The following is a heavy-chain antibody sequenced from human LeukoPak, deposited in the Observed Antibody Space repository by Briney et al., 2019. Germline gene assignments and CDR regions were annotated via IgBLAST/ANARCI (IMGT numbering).Heavy chain of an antibody. CDR2: INHSGST. J-gene: IGHJ4*02. D-gene: IGHD3-16*01. Sequence: SETLSLSCAVYGGSFSGYYWSWIRQPPGKGLEWIGEINHSGSTNYNPSLKSRVTISVDTSKNQFSLKLSSVTAADTAVYYCVGSSYGHFEYWGQGMLVIVSS. CDR1: GGSFSGYY. CDR3: VGSSYGHFEY. V-gene: IGHV4-34*03.